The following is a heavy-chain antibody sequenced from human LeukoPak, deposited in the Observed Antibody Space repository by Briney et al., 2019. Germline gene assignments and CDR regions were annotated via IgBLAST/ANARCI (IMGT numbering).Heavy chain of an antibody. Sequence: GESLKISCKGSGYSFTSYWIGWVRQAPGQGLEWMGWIDPKSGGTNYAQKFQGRVTMTRDTSISTAYMELSRLRSDDTAVYYCARPSGSYYRIFDYWGQGTLVTVSS. CDR1: GYSFTSYW. CDR3: ARPSGSYYRIFDY. J-gene: IGHJ4*02. D-gene: IGHD1-26*01. V-gene: IGHV1-2*02. CDR2: IDPKSGGT.